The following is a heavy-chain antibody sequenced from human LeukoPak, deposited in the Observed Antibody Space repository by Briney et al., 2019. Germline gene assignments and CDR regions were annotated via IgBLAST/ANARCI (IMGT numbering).Heavy chain of an antibody. CDR1: GFTFSSYA. J-gene: IGHJ4*02. CDR2: ITSGGDTT. CDR3: MGKDINYRDY. D-gene: IGHD4-11*01. Sequence: GGSLRLSCAASGFTFSSYAMSWVRQAPGKGLEWVSGITSGGDTTYYADSVKGRFTISRDNSKNTLSLQMNGLRVEDTAVYYCMGKDINYRDYWGQGTLVTVSS. V-gene: IGHV3-23*01.